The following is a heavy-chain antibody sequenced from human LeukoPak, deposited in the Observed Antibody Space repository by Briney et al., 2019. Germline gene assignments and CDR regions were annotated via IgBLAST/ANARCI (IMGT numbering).Heavy chain of an antibody. CDR1: GASISNSDRY. Sequence: SETLSLTCTVSGASISNSDRYWGWIRQPPGKGLEWIGSIYYSGITYHNPSLKSRVTISVDTSNNQFSLKMSSVTAADTAVYYCASPVRGTTTTGWFDPWGQGTLVTVSS. CDR2: IYYSGIT. V-gene: IGHV4-39*01. D-gene: IGHD3-10*02. J-gene: IGHJ5*02. CDR3: ASPVRGTTTTGWFDP.